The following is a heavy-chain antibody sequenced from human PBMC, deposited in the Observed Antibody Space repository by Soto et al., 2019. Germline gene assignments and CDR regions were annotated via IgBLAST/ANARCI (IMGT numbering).Heavy chain of an antibody. CDR1: AGTFSSYA. D-gene: IGHD3-22*01. CDR3: ARDPSYDSSGYCQGSWFDP. J-gene: IGHJ5*02. Sequence: QVQLVQSGAEVKKPGSSVQVSCKASAGTFSSYAITWVRHAPGQGLEWMGGIIPFFGTTNYAPKFQGRVTVTTDESTSTAYMELSSLISEDTAVYYCARDPSYDSSGYCQGSWFDPWGQGTLVTVSS. CDR2: IIPFFGTT. V-gene: IGHV1-69*01.